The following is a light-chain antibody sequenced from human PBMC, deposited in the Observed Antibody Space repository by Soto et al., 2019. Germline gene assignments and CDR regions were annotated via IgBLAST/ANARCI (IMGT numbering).Light chain of an antibody. J-gene: IGKJ2*01. CDR1: QSISNS. Sequence: DIQMTQSLSSLSASVGDTVTITCRASQSISNSLSWYQQKPGKAPKFLIYVASTLQRGVPSGFSGSGSGTDFTLTISSLQPEDVATYYCQQTFSPPYSFGQGTKLEIK. V-gene: IGKV1-39*01. CDR3: QQTFSPPYS. CDR2: VAS.